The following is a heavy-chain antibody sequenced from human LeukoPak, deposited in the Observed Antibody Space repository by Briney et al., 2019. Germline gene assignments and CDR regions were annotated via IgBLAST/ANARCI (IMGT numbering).Heavy chain of an antibody. D-gene: IGHD2-8*02. Sequence: SETLSLTCTVSGYSISSGYYWGWIRQPPGKGLEWIGSIYHSGRTFYNPSLKSRVTISVDTSKNQFSLKLTSVTAADTAVYYCARGYWFYFDYWGPGTLVTVSS. J-gene: IGHJ4*02. CDR1: GYSISSGYY. CDR3: ARGYWFYFDY. V-gene: IGHV4-38-2*02. CDR2: IYHSGRT.